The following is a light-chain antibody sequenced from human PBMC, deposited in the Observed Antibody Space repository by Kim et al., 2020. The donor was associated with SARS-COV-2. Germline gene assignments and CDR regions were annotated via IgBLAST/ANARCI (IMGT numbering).Light chain of an antibody. CDR2: AAS. CDR1: QGVSSW. V-gene: IGKV1-12*01. CDR3: QQAVIFPRT. Sequence: ASVGDRVTITCRASQGVSSWLAWYQQKPGKVPNLLIYAASTLHDGVPSRFIASGSGTDFTLTINNLQPEDLATYYCQQAVIFPRTFGQGTKVDIK. J-gene: IGKJ1*01.